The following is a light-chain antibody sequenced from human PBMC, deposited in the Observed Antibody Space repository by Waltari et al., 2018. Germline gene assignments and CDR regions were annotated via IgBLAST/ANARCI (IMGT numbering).Light chain of an antibody. CDR1: NNDVCNYNL. CDR2: EVN. J-gene: IGLJ1*01. V-gene: IGLV2-23*02. CDR3: FSYTGDTTLYV. Sequence: QSGLTQPASVYGSPGQSIPIPFTGTNNDVCNYNLVPWYQQYPGKVPQLIIYEVNKRPSGVSHRFSGSKSRNTASLTISGLQAEDEADYYCFSYTGDTTLYVFGTGTKVTVL.